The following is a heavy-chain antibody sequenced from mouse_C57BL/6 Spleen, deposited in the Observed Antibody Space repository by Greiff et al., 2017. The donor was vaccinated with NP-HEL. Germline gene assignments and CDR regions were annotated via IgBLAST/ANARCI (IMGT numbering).Heavy chain of an antibody. Sequence: EVQLVESGGGLVKPGGSLKLSCAASGFTFSSYAMSWVRQTPDKRLEWVATISDGGSYTYYPDNVKGRFTISRDNAKNNLYLQMSHLKSEDTAMYYCAREDGYPYAMDYWGQGTSVTVSS. V-gene: IGHV5-4*01. D-gene: IGHD2-3*01. CDR3: AREDGYPYAMDY. CDR1: GFTFSSYA. J-gene: IGHJ4*01. CDR2: ISDGGSYT.